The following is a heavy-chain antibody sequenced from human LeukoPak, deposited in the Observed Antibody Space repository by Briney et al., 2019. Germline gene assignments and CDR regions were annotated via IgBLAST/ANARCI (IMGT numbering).Heavy chain of an antibody. V-gene: IGHV1-3*01. D-gene: IGHD3-10*01. CDR2: INAGNGNT. CDR3: ARDRVQTDGMDV. Sequence: ASVKVSCKASGYTFTSYAMHWVRQAPGQRLEWMGWINAGNGNTNYAQKLQGRVTMTTDTSTSTAYMELRSLRSDDTAVYYCARDRVQTDGMDVWGQGTTVTVSS. J-gene: IGHJ6*02. CDR1: GYTFTSYA.